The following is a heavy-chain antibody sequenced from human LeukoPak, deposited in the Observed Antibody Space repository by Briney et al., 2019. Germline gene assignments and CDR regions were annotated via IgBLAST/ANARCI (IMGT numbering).Heavy chain of an antibody. CDR3: AKPRDIDSWAFDV. Sequence: GGSLRLSCAASGFTFNNHDMHWVRPAPGKGLEWVAGISYDGRNKYYADSVKGRFTISRDNSKNTLNLQMNSLRTEDTAVYYCAKPRDIDSWAFDVWGQGTMVTVS. D-gene: IGHD2-15*01. CDR2: ISYDGRNK. CDR1: GFTFNNHD. V-gene: IGHV3-30*18. J-gene: IGHJ3*01.